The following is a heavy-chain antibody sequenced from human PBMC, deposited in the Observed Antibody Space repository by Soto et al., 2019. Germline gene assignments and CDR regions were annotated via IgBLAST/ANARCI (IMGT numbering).Heavy chain of an antibody. CDR3: ARGPARSHFDY. CDR2: IYYSGST. CDR1: GGSISSGGYY. Sequence: PSETLSLTCTVSGGSISSGGYYWSWIRQHPGKGLEWIGYIYYSGSTYYNPSLKSRVTISVDTSKNQFSLKLSSVTAADTAVYYCARGPARSHFDYWGQGTLVTVSS. J-gene: IGHJ4*02. V-gene: IGHV4-31*03.